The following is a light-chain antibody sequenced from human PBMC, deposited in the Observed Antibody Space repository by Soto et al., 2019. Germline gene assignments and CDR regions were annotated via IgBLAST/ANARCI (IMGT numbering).Light chain of an antibody. CDR2: GAS. CDR3: QHYSTSSVT. CDR1: QSLGSNY. J-gene: IGKJ1*01. Sequence: EIVLTQFPGTLSLSPGERATLSCRASQSLGSNYLAWYQQKPGQAPRLLIYGASSRATGIPDRFSGGGSGTDFTLTISRLEPEDFAVYYCQHYSTSSVTFGQGTKVDIK. V-gene: IGKV3-20*01.